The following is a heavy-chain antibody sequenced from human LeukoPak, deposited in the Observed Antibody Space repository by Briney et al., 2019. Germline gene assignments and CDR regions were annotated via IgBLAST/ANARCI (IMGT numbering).Heavy chain of an antibody. CDR3: TRDSNFYSNYFYDVFDI. D-gene: IGHD4-11*01. CDR1: GFTFSTYG. J-gene: IGHJ3*02. Sequence: PGGSLRLSCAASGFTFSTYGMHWVRQAPGKGLEWVSFIRYVGINKYYADSVKGRFTISRDNSKNTLYLQMDSLRAEDTAIYYCTRDSNFYSNYFYDVFDIWGQGTVVTVSS. V-gene: IGHV3-30*02. CDR2: IRYVGINK.